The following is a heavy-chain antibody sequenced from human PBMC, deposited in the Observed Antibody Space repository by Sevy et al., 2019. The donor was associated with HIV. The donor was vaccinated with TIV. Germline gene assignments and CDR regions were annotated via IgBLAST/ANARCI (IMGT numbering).Heavy chain of an antibody. J-gene: IGHJ6*02. CDR1: GFILRNYV. V-gene: IGHV3-30-3*01. D-gene: IGHD3-10*01. CDR2: VSFDGSDK. CDR3: ARDQAGPSDDYYYYYGMDL. Sequence: GGSLRLSCAASGFILRNYVMHWVRQVPGKGLEWVAAVSFDGSDKFYADSVKGRFTISRDNSKNRLYLQTNSLRAEDTAVYYCARDQAGPSDDYYYYYGMDLWGQGTTVTVSS.